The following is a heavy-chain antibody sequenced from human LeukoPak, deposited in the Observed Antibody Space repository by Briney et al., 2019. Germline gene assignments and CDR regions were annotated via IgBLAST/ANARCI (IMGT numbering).Heavy chain of an antibody. J-gene: IGHJ5*02. D-gene: IGHD3/OR15-3a*01. Sequence: SETLSLTCTVSGGSISHYYWSWIRQPPGKGLEWIGYIYYSGSTNYNPSLKSRVTISVDTSKNQFSLNLSSVTAADTAVYYCARQEIGLRSFDPWGQGTLVTVSS. CDR1: GGSISHYY. CDR2: IYYSGST. CDR3: ARQEIGLRSFDP. V-gene: IGHV4-59*08.